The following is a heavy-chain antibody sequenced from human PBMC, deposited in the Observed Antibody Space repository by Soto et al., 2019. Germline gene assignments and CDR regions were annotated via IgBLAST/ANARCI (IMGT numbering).Heavy chain of an antibody. J-gene: IGHJ3*02. CDR2: ISAYNGNT. CDR3: ARDGRFLEWLLSGAFDI. Sequence: ASVKVSCKASGYTFTSYGISWVRQAPGQGLEWMGWISAYNGNTNYAQKLQGRVTMTTDTSTSTAYMELRSLRSDDTAVYYCARDGRFLEWLLSGAFDIWGQGTTVTVSS. D-gene: IGHD3-3*01. CDR1: GYTFTSYG. V-gene: IGHV1-18*01.